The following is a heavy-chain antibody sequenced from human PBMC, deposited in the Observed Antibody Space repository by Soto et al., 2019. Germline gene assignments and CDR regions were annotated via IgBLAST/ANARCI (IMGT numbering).Heavy chain of an antibody. Sequence: PSETLSLTCTVSGGSISSGRSYCGSIRQPPGKGLEWIGYIYYSGSSYFNPSLKSRVTLSVDTSKNQFSLNLSSVTAADTAVYYCVRYCSTTKCPFDYWGQGTLVTV. D-gene: IGHD2-2*01. CDR2: IYYSGSS. CDR1: GGSISSGRSY. V-gene: IGHV4-30-4*01. CDR3: VRYCSTTKCPFDY. J-gene: IGHJ4*02.